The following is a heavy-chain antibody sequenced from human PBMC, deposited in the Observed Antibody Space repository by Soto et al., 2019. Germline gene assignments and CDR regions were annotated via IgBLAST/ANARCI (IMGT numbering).Heavy chain of an antibody. V-gene: IGHV3-48*02. CDR2: ISPGGDRI. Sequence: GGSLRLSCVASGFMFDSYAMNWVRQAPGKGLEWVSYISPGGDRIYYAESLKGRITISRDNARNSLSLQMSILSDEDTAVYYCTKSADSAGWGVDFWGQGTLVTVSS. J-gene: IGHJ4*02. CDR1: GFMFDSYA. CDR3: TKSADSAGWGVDF. D-gene: IGHD6-19*01.